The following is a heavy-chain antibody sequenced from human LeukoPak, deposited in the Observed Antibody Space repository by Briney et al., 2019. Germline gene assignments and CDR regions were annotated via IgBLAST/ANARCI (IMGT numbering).Heavy chain of an antibody. CDR1: GFTFSSYS. V-gene: IGHV3-21*01. D-gene: IGHD5-24*01. CDR3: ARSPEIYFMDV. Sequence: PGGSLRLSCAASGFTFSSYSMNWVRQAPGKGLEWVSSISSSSSYIYYADSVKGRFTISRDNAKNSLYLQMNSLRAEDTAVCYCARSPEIYFMDVWGKGTTVTVSS. J-gene: IGHJ6*03. CDR2: ISSSSSYI.